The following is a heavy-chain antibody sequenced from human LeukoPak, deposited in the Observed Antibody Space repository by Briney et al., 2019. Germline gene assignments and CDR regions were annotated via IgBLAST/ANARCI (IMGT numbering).Heavy chain of an antibody. J-gene: IGHJ4*02. CDR3: ARHARSGDFDY. CDR1: GGSISSYY. D-gene: IGHD1-26*01. Sequence: PSETLSLTCTVSGGSISSYYWSWIRQPPGKGLEWIGYIYYSGSTNYNPSLKSRVTISVDTSKNQFSLKRSSVTAADTAVYYCARHARSGDFDYWGQGTLVTVSS. V-gene: IGHV4-59*08. CDR2: IYYSGST.